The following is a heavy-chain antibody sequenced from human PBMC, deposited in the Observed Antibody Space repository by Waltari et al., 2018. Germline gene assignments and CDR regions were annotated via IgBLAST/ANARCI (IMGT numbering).Heavy chain of an antibody. J-gene: IGHJ5*02. CDR3: ARTPIVLMSPEWFDP. D-gene: IGHD2-8*01. CDR2: INPNSGGK. V-gene: IGHV1-2*02. CDR1: GYTFTGYY. Sequence: QVQLVQSGAEVKKPGASVKVSCKASGYTFTGYYMHWVRPAPGQGLEWMGWINPNSGGKNYAQKVQGRVTMTRNTSISTAYMELSRLISDDTAVYYCARTPIVLMSPEWFDPWGQGTLVTVSS.